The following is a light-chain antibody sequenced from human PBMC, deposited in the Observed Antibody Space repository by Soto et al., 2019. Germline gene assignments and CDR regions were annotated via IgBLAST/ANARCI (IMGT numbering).Light chain of an antibody. CDR3: SAFTTDSTVI. CDR1: KSDIGAYVF. V-gene: IGLV2-14*01. Sequence: QSALTQPASVSGSPGQSITISCTGSKSDIGAYVFVSWHQQHPGKAPKLIIYEISNRPSGVSSRFSGSKSGYTATLTISGLQAEDESDYYCSAFTTDSTVIFGGGTKLTVL. J-gene: IGLJ2*01. CDR2: EIS.